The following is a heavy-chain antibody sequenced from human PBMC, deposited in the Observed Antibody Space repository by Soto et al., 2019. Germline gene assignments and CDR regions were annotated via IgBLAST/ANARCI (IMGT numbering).Heavy chain of an antibody. D-gene: IGHD3-3*01. V-gene: IGHV4-34*01. CDR2: INHSGST. CDR1: GGSFSGYY. CDR3: ARGFWSGSYSGGLGMDV. Sequence: NPSETLSLTCAVYGGSFSGYYWSWIRQPPGKGLEWIGEINHSGSTNYNPSLKSRVTISVDTSKNQFSLKLSSVTAADTAVYYCARGFWSGSYSGGLGMDVWGQGSTVTVSS. J-gene: IGHJ6*02.